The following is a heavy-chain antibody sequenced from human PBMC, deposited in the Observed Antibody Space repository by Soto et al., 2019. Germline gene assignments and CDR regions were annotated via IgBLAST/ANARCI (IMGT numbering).Heavy chain of an antibody. Sequence: SETLSLTCAVSGGSISSGGYSWSWIRQPPGKGLEWIGYTYHSGSTYYNPSLKSRVTISVDRSKNQFSLKLSSVTAADTAVYYCARGWGYYDSSGYYYDNYFDYWGQGTLVTVSS. CDR1: GGSISSGGYS. CDR2: TYHSGST. D-gene: IGHD3-22*01. J-gene: IGHJ4*02. CDR3: ARGWGYYDSSGYYYDNYFDY. V-gene: IGHV4-30-2*01.